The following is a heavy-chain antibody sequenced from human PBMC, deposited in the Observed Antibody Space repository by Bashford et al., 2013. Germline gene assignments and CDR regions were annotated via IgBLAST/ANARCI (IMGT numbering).Heavy chain of an antibody. V-gene: IGHV5-51*01. Sequence: WVRQMPGKGLEWMGIIYPGDSDTRYSPSFQGQVTISADKSISTAYMQWSSLKASDTAMYYCARGRYCSGGSCYFDYWGQGTLVTVSS. CDR3: ARGRYCSGGSCYFDY. CDR2: IYPGDSDT. D-gene: IGHD2-15*01. J-gene: IGHJ4*02.